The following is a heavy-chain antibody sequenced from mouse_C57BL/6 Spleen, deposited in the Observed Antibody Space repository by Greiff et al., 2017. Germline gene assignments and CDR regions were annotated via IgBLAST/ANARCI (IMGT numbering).Heavy chain of an antibody. CDR2: IAPENGDT. CDR1: GFTFKDDY. D-gene: IGHD1-1*02. J-gene: IGHJ4*01. V-gene: IGHV14-4*01. CDR3: TPLCPGAMDY. Sequence: VQLQQPGAELVRPGASVKLSCTASGFTFKDDYMHWVKQRPEQGLEWIGWIAPENGDTEYASKFQGKATITADTSSNTAYLQLSSLTSEDAAVYYCTPLCPGAMDYWGQGTSVTVSS.